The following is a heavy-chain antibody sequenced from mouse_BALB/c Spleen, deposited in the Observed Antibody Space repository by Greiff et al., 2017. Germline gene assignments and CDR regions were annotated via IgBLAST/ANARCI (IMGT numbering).Heavy chain of an antibody. Sequence: EVKLVESGGGLVQPGGSLRLSCATSGFTFSDFYMEWVRQPPGKRLEWIAASRNKANDYTTEYSASVKGRFIVSRDTSQSILYLQMSALRAEDTAIDYCARGGGSQYYFDYWGQGTTLTVSS. V-gene: IGHV7-1*02. CDR2: SRNKANDYTT. CDR1: GFTFSDFY. CDR3: ARGGGSQYYFDY. J-gene: IGHJ2*01.